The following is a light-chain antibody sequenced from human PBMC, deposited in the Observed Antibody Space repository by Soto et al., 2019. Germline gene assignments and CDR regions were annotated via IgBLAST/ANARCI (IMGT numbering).Light chain of an antibody. CDR1: ISQNGKNF. CDR3: GTWDGNLSTGLYV. CDR2: DNN. J-gene: IGLJ1*01. V-gene: IGLV1-51*01. Sequence: SVLTQPPPVSAGPRQKGTISFSWSISQNGKNFVSWYQQLPGTAPKLLIYDNNQRPSGIPDRFSGSKSGTSATLGITGLQTGDEADYYCGTWDGNLSTGLYVFGTGTKVTVL.